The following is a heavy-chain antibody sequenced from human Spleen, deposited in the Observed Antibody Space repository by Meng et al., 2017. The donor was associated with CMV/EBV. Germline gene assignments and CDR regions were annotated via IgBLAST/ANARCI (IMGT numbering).Heavy chain of an antibody. V-gene: IGHV4-39*07. J-gene: IGHJ3*02. Sequence: SETLSLTCTVSGGSIRSNTYYWGWIRQPPGKGLEWIGSIYYSGNTYYNPSPKSRVTISVDTSKNQFSLKLTSVTAADTAVYYCARDNGNYYDSSGYRRGFDIWGQGTMVTVSS. CDR2: IYYSGNT. CDR3: ARDNGNYYDSSGYRRGFDI. CDR1: GGSIRSNTYY. D-gene: IGHD3-22*01.